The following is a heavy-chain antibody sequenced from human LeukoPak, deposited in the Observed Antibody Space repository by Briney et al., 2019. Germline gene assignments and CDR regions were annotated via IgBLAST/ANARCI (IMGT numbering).Heavy chain of an antibody. CDR2: INSDGTNT. V-gene: IGHV3-74*01. CDR3: AREGIWSLDS. Sequence: PGGSLRLSCVASGFTFSSHWMHWVRQAPGKGLVWVSRINSDGTNTTYVDSVRGRFTIYRDNAKNTLYLQLNSLRAEDTAVYYCAREGIWSLDSWGQGTLVTVSS. CDR1: GFTFSSHW. J-gene: IGHJ4*02. D-gene: IGHD2-15*01.